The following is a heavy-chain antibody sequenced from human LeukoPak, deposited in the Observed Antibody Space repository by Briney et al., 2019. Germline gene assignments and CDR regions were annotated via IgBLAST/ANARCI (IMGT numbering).Heavy chain of an antibody. CDR3: ARGRSGDYYGSGSYYKRYYFDY. J-gene: IGHJ4*02. CDR2: INHSGST. Sequence: SETLSLTCAVYGGSFSGYYWSWIRQPPGKGLEWIGEINHSGSTNCNPSLKSRVTISVDTSKNQFSLKLSSVTAADTAVYYCARGRSGDYYGSGSYYKRYYFDYWGQGTLVTVSS. D-gene: IGHD3-10*01. CDR1: GGSFSGYY. V-gene: IGHV4-34*01.